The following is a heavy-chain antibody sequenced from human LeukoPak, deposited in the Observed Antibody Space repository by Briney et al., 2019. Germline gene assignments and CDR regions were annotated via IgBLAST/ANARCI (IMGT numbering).Heavy chain of an antibody. D-gene: IGHD5-18*01. CDR2: INPSGGST. Sequence: ASVKVSCKASGYTFTSYYMHWVRQAPGQGLEWMGIINPSGGSTSYAQKFQGRVTMTRDTSTSTVYMELSSLRSEDTAAYYCARDRVKPRGYSYGETDYWGQGTLVTVSS. J-gene: IGHJ4*02. CDR3: ARDRVKPRGYSYGETDY. V-gene: IGHV1-46*01. CDR1: GYTFTSYY.